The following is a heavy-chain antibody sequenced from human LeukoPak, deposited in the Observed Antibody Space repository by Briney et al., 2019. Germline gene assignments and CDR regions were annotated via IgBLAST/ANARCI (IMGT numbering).Heavy chain of an antibody. Sequence: GGSLRLSCAASGFTVSSNYMSWVRQAPGKGLEWVSVIYSGGSTYYADSVKGRFTISRDNSKNTLYLQMNSLRAADTAVYYCASIAAAGTAFWFDPWGQGTLVTVSS. CDR1: GFTVSSNY. CDR3: ASIAAAGTAFWFDP. J-gene: IGHJ5*02. D-gene: IGHD6-13*01. V-gene: IGHV3-66*02. CDR2: IYSGGST.